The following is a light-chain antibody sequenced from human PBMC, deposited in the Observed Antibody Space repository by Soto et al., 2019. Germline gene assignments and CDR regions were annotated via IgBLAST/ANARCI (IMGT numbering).Light chain of an antibody. J-gene: IGKJ4*01. CDR2: KAS. Sequence: DIQMTQSPSTLSASVGASVTITCRASQSISSWLAWYQQKPGKAPKLLIYKASSLESGVPSRFSDSGSGTEFTLTISSLQPYDFATYYCQQYNSYSTCGGGTKVEIK. V-gene: IGKV1-5*03. CDR1: QSISSW. CDR3: QQYNSYST.